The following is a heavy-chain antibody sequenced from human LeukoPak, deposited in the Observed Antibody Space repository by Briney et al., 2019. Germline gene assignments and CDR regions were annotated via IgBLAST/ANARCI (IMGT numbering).Heavy chain of an antibody. D-gene: IGHD2-8*01. V-gene: IGHV3-23*01. CDR3: ANFQWCDDDCSFDY. Sequence: QPGASLKLSCAVSGLTFSSYAMSWVRPAPGKGLEWVSSISADASSTYYGDSAKTRFTVSRDNSKNTMYLQMNSLRADDTAVYYFANFQWCDDDCSFDYWGQGTLVTVSS. CDR1: GLTFSSYA. CDR2: ISADASST. J-gene: IGHJ4*03.